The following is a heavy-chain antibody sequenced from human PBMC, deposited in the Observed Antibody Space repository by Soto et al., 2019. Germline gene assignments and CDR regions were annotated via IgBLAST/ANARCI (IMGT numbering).Heavy chain of an antibody. V-gene: IGHV3-53*04. CDR2: IYSGGST. CDR3: ARAASAYYYYYMDV. J-gene: IGHJ6*03. CDR1: GFTVSSNY. Sequence: GGSLRLSCAASGFTVSSNYMSWVRQAPGKGLERVSVIYSGGSTYYADSVKGRFTISRHNSKNTLYLQMNSLRAEDTAVYYCARAASAYYYYYMDVWGKGPTVTVSS.